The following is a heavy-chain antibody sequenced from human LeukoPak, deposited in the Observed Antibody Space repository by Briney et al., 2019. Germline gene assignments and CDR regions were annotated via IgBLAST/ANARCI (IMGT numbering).Heavy chain of an antibody. V-gene: IGHV3-9*03. CDR1: GFTFDDYA. D-gene: IGHD3-3*01. J-gene: IGHJ4*02. Sequence: PGRPLRLSCAASGFTFDDYAMHWVRQAPGKGLEWVSGISWNSGSIGYADSVKGRFTISRDNAKNSLYLQMNSLRAEDMALYYCAKGAYYDFWSGYFHFDYWGQGTLVTVSS. CDR3: AKGAYYDFWSGYFHFDY. CDR2: ISWNSGSI.